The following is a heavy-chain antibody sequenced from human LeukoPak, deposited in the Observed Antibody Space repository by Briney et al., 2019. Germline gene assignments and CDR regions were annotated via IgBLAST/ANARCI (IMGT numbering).Heavy chain of an antibody. D-gene: IGHD6-19*01. J-gene: IGHJ4*02. V-gene: IGHV3-15*01. CDR1: GFTFINAW. CDR2: IKSKTGGGTT. CDR3: TTAEQWLASGGAFDC. Sequence: GGSLRLSCAASGFTFINAWMSWVRQAPGKGLEWVGRIKSKTGGGTTDYAAPVKGRFTISRDDSKNTLYLQLNSLKTEDTAVYSCTTAEQWLASGGAFDCWGQGTLVTVSS.